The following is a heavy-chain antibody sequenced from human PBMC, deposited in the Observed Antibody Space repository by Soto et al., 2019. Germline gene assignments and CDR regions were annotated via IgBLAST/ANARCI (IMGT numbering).Heavy chain of an antibody. V-gene: IGHV4-39*01. J-gene: IGHJ4*02. D-gene: IGHD3-3*01. CDR1: GGSISSSSYY. Sequence: QLQLQESGPGLVKPSETLSLTCTVSGGSISSSSYYWGWIRQPPGKGLEWIGSIYDSGSTYYNPHLKSPVTISVDTSKNQFSLKLSSVTAADTAVYYCARHERPFYYDFWGGPRYYFDYWGQGTLVTVSS. CDR2: IYDSGST. CDR3: ARHERPFYYDFWGGPRYYFDY.